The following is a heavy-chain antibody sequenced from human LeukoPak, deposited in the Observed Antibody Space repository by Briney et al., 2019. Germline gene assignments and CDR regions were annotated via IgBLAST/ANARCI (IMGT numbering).Heavy chain of an antibody. CDR1: GYTFTDYY. V-gene: IGHV1-2*02. J-gene: IGHJ5*02. Sequence: ASVKVSCKASGYTFTDYYIHWVRQAPEQGLEWMAWINPNNGATDYAQRFQGRVTMTRDTSISPAYMELSNLTSNDTAVYYCAKTSLLLRHFVAPDKWFDPWGQGTLVTVSS. D-gene: IGHD2-15*01. CDR2: INPNNGAT. CDR3: AKTSLLLRHFVAPDKWFDP.